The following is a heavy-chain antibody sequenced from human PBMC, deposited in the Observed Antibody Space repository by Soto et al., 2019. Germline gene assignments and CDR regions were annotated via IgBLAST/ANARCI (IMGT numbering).Heavy chain of an antibody. J-gene: IGHJ4*02. CDR1: GFTFSSYA. CDR3: ARVPSSSGRAHFDY. D-gene: IGHD2-15*01. CDR2: ISYDGSNK. Sequence: QVQLVESGGGMVQPGRSLRLSGAASGFTFSSYAMHWVRQAPGKGLEWVAVISYDGSNKYYADSVKGRFTISRDNSKNTLYLQMNSLRAEDTAVYYCARVPSSSGRAHFDYWGQGTLVTVSS. V-gene: IGHV3-30-3*01.